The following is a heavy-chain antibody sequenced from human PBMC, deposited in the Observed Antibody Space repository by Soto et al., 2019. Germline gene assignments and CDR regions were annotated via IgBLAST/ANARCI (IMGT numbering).Heavy chain of an antibody. V-gene: IGHV3-21*01. CDR3: AGLASYCGNNCSTDY. D-gene: IGHD2-21*01. Sequence: EVQVVESGGGLVRPGGSLRLSCAASGFTFSTYTMTWVRQAPGKGLQWVSSISISSTYRYYTDSVTGRFTISRDNAKNSLYLQMNSLRAEDTAVYYCAGLASYCGNNCSTDYWGQGTLVTVSS. CDR2: ISISSTYR. J-gene: IGHJ4*02. CDR1: GFTFSTYT.